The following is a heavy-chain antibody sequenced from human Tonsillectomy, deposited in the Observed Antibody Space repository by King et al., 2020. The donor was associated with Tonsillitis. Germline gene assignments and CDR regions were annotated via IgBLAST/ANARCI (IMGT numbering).Heavy chain of an antibody. CDR2: LSHDGSAK. CDR3: ANLPFDSFDI. V-gene: IGHV3-33*06. CDR1: GFTFSDYG. J-gene: IGHJ3*02. Sequence: VQLVESGGGVVQPGRSLRLSCAASGFTFSDYGMHWVRQAPGKGLECVATLSHDGSAKYYADSVKGRFTISRDNSKNTLYLRMSSLRAADTAIYYCANLPFDSFDIWGQGTMVTVSS.